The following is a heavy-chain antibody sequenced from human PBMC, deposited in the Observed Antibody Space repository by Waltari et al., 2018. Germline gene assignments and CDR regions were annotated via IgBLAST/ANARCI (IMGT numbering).Heavy chain of an antibody. CDR2: IYHSGGT. CDR3: ARSYTEFDY. V-gene: IGHV4-38-2*01. Sequence: QVQLQESGPGLVKPSETLSLTCAVSGYSISSGYYWGWIRQPPGKGLEWIGSIYHSGGTYYNPSLKSRVTISVDTSKNQFSLKLSSVTAADTAVYYCARSYTEFDYWGQGTLVTVSS. CDR1: GYSISSGYY. J-gene: IGHJ4*02. D-gene: IGHD5-18*01.